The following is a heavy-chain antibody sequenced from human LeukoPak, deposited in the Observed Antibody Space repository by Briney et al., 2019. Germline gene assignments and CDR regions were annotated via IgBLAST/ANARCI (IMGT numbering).Heavy chain of an antibody. J-gene: IGHJ4*02. Sequence: ASVNVSCKASGYTFSSYGISWVRQAPGQGLEWMGWISTYNGNTNYAQKLQGRVTMTTDTSTSTAYMELRSLRSDDTAVYYCARIPGGYFDYWGQGTLVTVSS. D-gene: IGHD2-15*01. V-gene: IGHV1-18*01. CDR1: GYTFSSYG. CDR2: ISTYNGNT. CDR3: ARIPGGYFDY.